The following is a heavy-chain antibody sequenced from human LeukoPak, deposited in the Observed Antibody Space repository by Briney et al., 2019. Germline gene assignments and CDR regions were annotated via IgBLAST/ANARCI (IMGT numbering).Heavy chain of an antibody. Sequence: GGSLRLSCAASGFTFSRSNMNWVRQAPGKGLEWVSVIYSGGTTYYADSVKGRFTFSRDNSKNTLYLQMNSLRAEDTAMYYCARGAYCSSTSCYFTWGQGTLVTVSS. CDR3: ARGAYCSSTSCYFT. CDR1: GFTFSRSN. V-gene: IGHV3-53*01. D-gene: IGHD2-2*01. CDR2: IYSGGTT. J-gene: IGHJ5*02.